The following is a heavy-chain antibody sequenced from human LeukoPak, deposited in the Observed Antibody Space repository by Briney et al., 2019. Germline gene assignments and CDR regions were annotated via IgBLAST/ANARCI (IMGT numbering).Heavy chain of an antibody. D-gene: IGHD1-1*01. CDR3: AREGTREGGGGGQFDY. CDR1: GFTFSSYE. V-gene: IGHV3-48*03. Sequence: GGSLRLSCAGSGFTFSSYEINWVRQPPGKGLEWISYTSGSGSTVYYTDSVKGRFTVSRDNGKNSLYLQMNSLRVEDTGVYYCAREGTREGGGGGQFDYWGQGALVTVSS. J-gene: IGHJ4*02. CDR2: TSGSGSTV.